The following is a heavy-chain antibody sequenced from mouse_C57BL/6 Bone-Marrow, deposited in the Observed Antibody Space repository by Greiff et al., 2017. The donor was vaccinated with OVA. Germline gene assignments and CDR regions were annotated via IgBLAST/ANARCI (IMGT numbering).Heavy chain of an antibody. CDR3: ARAYYSNYPFDY. D-gene: IGHD2-5*01. Sequence: EVQLQQSGPELVKPGASVKISCKAPGYTFTDYYMNWVKQSHGKSLEWIGDINPNNGGTSYNQKFKGKATLTVDKSSSTAYMELRSLTSEDSAVYYCARAYYSNYPFDYWGQGTTLTVSS. J-gene: IGHJ2*01. V-gene: IGHV1-26*01. CDR2: INPNNGGT. CDR1: GYTFTDYY.